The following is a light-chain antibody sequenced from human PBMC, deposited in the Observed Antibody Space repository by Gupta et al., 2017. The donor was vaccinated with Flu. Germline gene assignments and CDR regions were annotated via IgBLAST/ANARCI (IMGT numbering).Light chain of an antibody. CDR1: QSVSSSY. V-gene: IGKV3-20*01. CDR2: GAA. CDR3: QQYGSSPTT. J-gene: IGKJ4*01. Sequence: EIVLTQSPGTLSLSPGERATLSCRASQSVSSSYLAWYQQKPGQAPRLLIDGAASRATGITDRFSGSGSGTDFTLTISRLEPEDFAVYYWQQYGSSPTTFGGGTKVEIK.